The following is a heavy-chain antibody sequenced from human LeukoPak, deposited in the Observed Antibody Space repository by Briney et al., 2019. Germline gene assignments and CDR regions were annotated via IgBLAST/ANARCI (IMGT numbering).Heavy chain of an antibody. V-gene: IGHV4-30-4*01. Sequence: PSETLSLTCTVSGGSISSGDYYWSWIRQPPGKGLEWVAYMYYSGSTYYNPSLKSRVVISVDTSENQFSLKLSSVTAADTAVYYCARPYYYDSRIDPWGQGTLVTVSS. CDR2: MYYSGST. J-gene: IGHJ5*02. CDR3: ARPYYYDSRIDP. D-gene: IGHD3-22*01. CDR1: GGSISSGDYY.